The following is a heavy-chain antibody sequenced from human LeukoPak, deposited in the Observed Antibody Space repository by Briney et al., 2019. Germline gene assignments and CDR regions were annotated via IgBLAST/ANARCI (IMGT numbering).Heavy chain of an antibody. CDR1: GFTFDDYG. V-gene: IGHV3-20*04. Sequence: GGSLRLSCAASGFTFDDYGMSWVRQVPGQGLEWVSHITGNGGSTAYADSVKGRFTISRDNAKTSLYLQMNSLRAEDTAVYYCARDLSGVTGYTYGRGIDYWGQGTLVTVSS. CDR3: ARDLSGVTGYTYGRGIDY. J-gene: IGHJ4*02. CDR2: ITGNGGST. D-gene: IGHD5-18*01.